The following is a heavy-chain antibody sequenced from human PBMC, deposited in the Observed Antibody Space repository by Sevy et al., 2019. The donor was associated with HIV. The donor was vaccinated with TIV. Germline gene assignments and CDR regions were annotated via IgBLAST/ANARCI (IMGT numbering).Heavy chain of an antibody. CDR3: ARGNCSGGSCYRYYYYYYMDV. CDR1: RFTVSSNY. J-gene: IGHJ6*03. V-gene: IGHV3-53*01. Sequence: GGSLRLSCAASRFTVSSNYMSWVRQAPGKGLEWVSLIYSGGTTYYADSVKGRFTISRDNSRNTLYLQMNSLRAEDTAVYYCARGNCSGGSCYRYYYYYYMDVWGTGTTVTVSS. CDR2: IYSGGTT. D-gene: IGHD2-15*01.